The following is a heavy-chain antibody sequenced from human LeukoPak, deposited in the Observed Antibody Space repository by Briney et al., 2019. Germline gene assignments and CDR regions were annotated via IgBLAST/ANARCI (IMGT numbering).Heavy chain of an antibody. D-gene: IGHD2-2*01. J-gene: IGHJ4*02. CDR2: INGDGSTT. Sequence: GGSLRLSCAASGFTFSRYWMHWFRQAPGKGLVWVSRINGDGSTTSYADSVKGGFTISRDNSKNTLNLQMNSQRAEDTAVYYCVRRQHCSSTSCLDYWGQGTLVTVSS. CDR1: GFTFSRYW. V-gene: IGHV3-74*01. CDR3: VRRQHCSSTSCLDY.